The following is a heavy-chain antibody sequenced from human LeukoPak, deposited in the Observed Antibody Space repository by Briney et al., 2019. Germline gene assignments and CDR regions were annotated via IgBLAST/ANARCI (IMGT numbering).Heavy chain of an antibody. CDR1: GFTFSSYS. CDR3: ASYDILTGYVF. V-gene: IGHV3-21*01. CDR2: ISSSSSYI. Sequence: GGSLRLSCAASGFTFSSYSMNWVRQAPGKGLEWVSSISSSSSYIYYADSVKGRFTISRDNAKNSLYLQMNSLRAEDTAVYYCASYDILTGYVFWGQGTLVTVSS. J-gene: IGHJ4*02. D-gene: IGHD3-9*01.